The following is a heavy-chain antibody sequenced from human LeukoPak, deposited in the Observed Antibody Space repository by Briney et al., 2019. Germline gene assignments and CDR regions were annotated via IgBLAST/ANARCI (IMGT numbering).Heavy chain of an antibody. CDR3: AHYDSSSYHAFDI. Sequence: GGSLRLSCAASGFTFSSYWMHWVRQAPGKGLVWVSRINSDGSSRSYADSVKGRFTISRDNAKNTLYLQMNSLRAEDTAVYYCAHYDSSSYHAFDIWGQGTMVSVSS. CDR1: GFTFSSYW. CDR2: INSDGSSR. V-gene: IGHV3-74*01. D-gene: IGHD3-22*01. J-gene: IGHJ3*02.